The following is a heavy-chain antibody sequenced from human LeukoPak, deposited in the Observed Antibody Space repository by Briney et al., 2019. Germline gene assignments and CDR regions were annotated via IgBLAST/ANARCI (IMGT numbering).Heavy chain of an antibody. D-gene: IGHD6-13*01. V-gene: IGHV3-43D*03. CDR1: GFTFDDYA. CDR3: AKGTSSWHEFDY. J-gene: IGHJ4*02. CDR2: ITWDSDST. Sequence: PGGSLRLSCAASGFTFDDYAMHWVRQAPGKGLEWVSLITWDSDSTYYADSVKGRFTISRDNSKNSLYLQMNSLRPEDTALYYCAKGTSSWHEFDYWGQGALVTVSS.